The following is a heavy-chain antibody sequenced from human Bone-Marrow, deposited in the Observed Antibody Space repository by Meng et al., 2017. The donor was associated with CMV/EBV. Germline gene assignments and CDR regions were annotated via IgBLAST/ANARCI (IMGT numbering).Heavy chain of an antibody. CDR3: ARGGIKESLSYYYYGMDV. CDR1: GFTFSSYG. CDR2: IWYDGSNK. Sequence: GESLKISCAASGFTFSSYGMHWVRQAPGKGLEWVAVIWYDGSNKYYADSVKGRFTISRDNSKNTLYLQMNSLRAEDTAVYYCARGGIKESLSYYYYGMDVWGQGTTVTVSS. V-gene: IGHV3-33*01. J-gene: IGHJ6*02. D-gene: IGHD3-10*01.